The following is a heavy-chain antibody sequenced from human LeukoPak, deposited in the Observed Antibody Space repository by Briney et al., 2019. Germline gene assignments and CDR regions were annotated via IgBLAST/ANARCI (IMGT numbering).Heavy chain of an antibody. V-gene: IGHV3-21*01. CDR1: GFTFSSYS. CDR2: ISSSSSYI. CDR3: ASSDRDGYFLGLGAFDI. Sequence: GGSLRLSCAASGFTFSSYSMNWVRQAPGKGLEWVSSISSSSSYIYYADSVKGRFTISRDNAKNSLYLQMNSLRAEDTAVYYCASSDRDGYFLGLGAFDIWGQGTMVTVSS. J-gene: IGHJ3*02. D-gene: IGHD5-24*01.